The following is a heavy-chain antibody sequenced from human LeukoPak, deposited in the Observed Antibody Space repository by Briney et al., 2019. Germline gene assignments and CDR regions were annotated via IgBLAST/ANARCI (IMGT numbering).Heavy chain of an antibody. Sequence: PSETLSLTCTVSGGSISSYYWSWIRQPPGKGLEWIGYIYYSEGTHYNPSLKSRVAISVDTSKNQFSLNLTSVTAADTAVYYCARQGIVGASDYWGQGTLVTVSS. J-gene: IGHJ4*02. CDR2: IYYSEGT. V-gene: IGHV4-59*08. CDR3: ARQGIVGASDY. CDR1: GGSISSYY. D-gene: IGHD1-26*01.